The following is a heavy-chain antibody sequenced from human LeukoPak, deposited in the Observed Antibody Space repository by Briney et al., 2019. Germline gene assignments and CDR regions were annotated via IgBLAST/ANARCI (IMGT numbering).Heavy chain of an antibody. CDR3: ARYHNSAYDY. J-gene: IGHJ4*02. Sequence: GGSLRLSCAASGFTFSIYALHWVRQAPGKGLEYVSAISTDGSGTYYANSVKGRFTISRDNFNNMLYLQMGSLRPEDMAVYYCARYHNSAYDYWGQGALVTVSS. CDR2: ISTDGSGT. D-gene: IGHD3-22*01. CDR1: GFTFSIYA. V-gene: IGHV3-64*01.